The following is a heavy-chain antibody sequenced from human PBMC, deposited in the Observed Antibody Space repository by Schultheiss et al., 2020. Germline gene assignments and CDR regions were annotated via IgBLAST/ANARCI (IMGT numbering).Heavy chain of an antibody. CDR2: ISYDGSNK. CDR3: ARGSRVGRLMVTYY. CDR1: GFTFSSYA. D-gene: IGHD5-18*01. J-gene: IGHJ4*02. V-gene: IGHV3-30-3*01. Sequence: GGSLRLSCAASGFTFSSYAMHWVRQAPGKGLEWVAVISYDGSNKYYADSVKGRFTISRDNSKNTLYLQMNSLRAEDTAVYYCARGSRVGRLMVTYYWGQGTLVTVSS.